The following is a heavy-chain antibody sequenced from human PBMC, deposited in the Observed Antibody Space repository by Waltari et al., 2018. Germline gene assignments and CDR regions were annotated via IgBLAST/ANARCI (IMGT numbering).Heavy chain of an antibody. V-gene: IGHV3-48*03. Sequence: EVQLVESGGGLVQPGGSLRLSCAASGFTFSSYEMNWVRQAPGKGLGWGSYISSSGSTIYYADSVKGRFTISRDNAKSSLYLQMNSLRAEDTAVYYCAREGEVGSFDYWGQGTLVTVSS. CDR2: ISSSGSTI. D-gene: IGHD3-16*01. J-gene: IGHJ4*02. CDR3: AREGEVGSFDY. CDR1: GFTFSSYE.